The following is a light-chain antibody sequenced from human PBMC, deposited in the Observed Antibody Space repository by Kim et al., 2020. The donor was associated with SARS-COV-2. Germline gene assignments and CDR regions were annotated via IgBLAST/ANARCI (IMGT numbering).Light chain of an antibody. CDR1: QSVETW. J-gene: IGKJ2*01. CDR2: RAS. V-gene: IGKV1-5*03. Sequence: SASVGDRVTSTCRASQSVETWLAWYQQKPGKAPKLLIYRASSLQIGVPSRCSGSGSGAEFTLTISSLQPEDYATYYCQHYIRFPYTFGQGTKLEI. CDR3: QHYIRFPYT.